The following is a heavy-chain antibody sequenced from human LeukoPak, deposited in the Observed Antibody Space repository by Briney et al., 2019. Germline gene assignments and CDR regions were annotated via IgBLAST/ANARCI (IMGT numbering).Heavy chain of an antibody. V-gene: IGHV3-7*01. D-gene: IGHD4-17*01. J-gene: IGHJ4*02. CDR2: IKQDGSEK. CDR3: ARTGSVRSGAPFDY. Sequence: GGSLRLSCAASGFTFSSYWMSWVRQAPGKGLEWVANIKQDGSEKYYVDSVKGRFTISRDNAKNSLYLQMNSLRAEDTAVYYCARTGSVRSGAPFDYWGQGTLVTVSS. CDR1: GFTFSSYW.